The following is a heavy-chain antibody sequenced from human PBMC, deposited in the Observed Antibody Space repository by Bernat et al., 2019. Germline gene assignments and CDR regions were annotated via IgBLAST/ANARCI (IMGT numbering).Heavy chain of an antibody. Sequence: QVQLVESGGGVVQPGRSLRLSCAASGFTFSSYAMHWVRQAPGKGLEWVAVISYDGSNKYYADSVKGRFTISRDNSKNTLYLQMNSLRAEDTAVYYCAKGGIAVAGFLGDYWGQGTLVTVSS. D-gene: IGHD6-19*01. CDR2: ISYDGSNK. V-gene: IGHV3-30*04. CDR1: GFTFSSYA. CDR3: AKGGIAVAGFLGDY. J-gene: IGHJ4*02.